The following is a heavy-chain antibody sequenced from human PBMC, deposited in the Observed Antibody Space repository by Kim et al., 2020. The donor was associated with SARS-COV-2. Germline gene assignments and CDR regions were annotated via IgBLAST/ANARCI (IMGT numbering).Heavy chain of an antibody. J-gene: IGHJ4*02. V-gene: IGHV4-59*13. CDR1: GGSISSYY. CDR3: ARGGIRARVDY. D-gene: IGHD1-20*01. Sequence: SETLSLTCTVSGGSISSYYWSWIRQPPGKGLEWIGYIYYSGSTNYNPSLKSRVTISVDTSKNQFSLKLSSVTAADTAVYYCARGGIRARVDYWGQGTLVT. CDR2: IYYSGST.